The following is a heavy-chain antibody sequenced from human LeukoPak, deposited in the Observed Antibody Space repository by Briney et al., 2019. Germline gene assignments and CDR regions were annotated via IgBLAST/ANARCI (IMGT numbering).Heavy chain of an antibody. D-gene: IGHD3-3*01. J-gene: IGHJ5*02. V-gene: IGHV1-2*02. Sequence: ASVKVSCKASGYTFTGYYKHWVRQAPGQGLEWMGWINPNSGGTNYAQKFQGRVTMTRDTSISTAYMELSRLRSDDTAVYCCARDAYEIAYDFWSGYSDNWFDPWGQGTLVTVSS. CDR3: ARDAYEIAYDFWSGYSDNWFDP. CDR1: GYTFTGYY. CDR2: INPNSGGT.